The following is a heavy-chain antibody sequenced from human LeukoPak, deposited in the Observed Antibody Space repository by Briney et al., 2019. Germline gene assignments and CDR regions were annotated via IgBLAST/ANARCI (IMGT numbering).Heavy chain of an antibody. J-gene: IGHJ4*02. V-gene: IGHV4-39*01. Sequence: GSLRLSCAASGFTFSSYAMSWVRQAPGKGLEWIGSIYYSGSTYYNPSLKSRVTISVDTSKNQFSLKLSSVTAADTAVYYCARREEIQLWYRRRYYYFDYWGQETLVTVSS. D-gene: IGHD5-18*01. CDR1: GFTFSSYA. CDR2: IYYSGST. CDR3: ARREEIQLWYRRRYYYFDY.